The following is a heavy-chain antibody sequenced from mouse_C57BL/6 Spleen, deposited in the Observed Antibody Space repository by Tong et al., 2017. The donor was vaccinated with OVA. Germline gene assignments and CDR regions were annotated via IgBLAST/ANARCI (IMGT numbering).Heavy chain of an antibody. V-gene: IGHV1-18*01. CDR3: ARIDWLTGVFDY. D-gene: IGHD4-1*01. CDR1: GYTFTDYN. CDR2: INPNNGGT. Sequence: EVQLQESGPELVKPGASVKIPCKASGYTFTDYNMDWVKQSHGKSLEWIGDINPNNGGTIYNQKFKGKATLTVNKSYSTAYMELRSLTSEDSAVYYCARIDWLTGVFDYWGQGTTLTVSS. J-gene: IGHJ2*01.